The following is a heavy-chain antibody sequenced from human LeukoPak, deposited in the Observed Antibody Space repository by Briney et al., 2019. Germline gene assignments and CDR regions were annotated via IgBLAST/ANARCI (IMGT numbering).Heavy chain of an antibody. D-gene: IGHD3-16*02. J-gene: IGHJ4*02. V-gene: IGHV4-61*02. CDR3: AREGPGNEPYDYVWGSYRRGGPFDY. Sequence: PSQTLSLTCTVSGGPISSGGYYWSWIRQPAGKGLEWIGRIYTSGSTNYNPSLKSRVTKSVDTSKDQFSLKLSSVTAADTAVYYCAREGPGNEPYDYVWGSYRRGGPFDYWGQGALVTVSS. CDR2: IYTSGST. CDR1: GGPISSGGYY.